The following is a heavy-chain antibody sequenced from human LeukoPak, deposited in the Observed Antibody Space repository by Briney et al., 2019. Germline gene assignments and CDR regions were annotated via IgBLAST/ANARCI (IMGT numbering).Heavy chain of an antibody. V-gene: IGHV3-7*05. CDR1: GFTFSSYW. D-gene: IGHD2-2*01. CDR3: ARDQRYCSSSSCPWEPFDY. CDR2: IKQDGSEK. J-gene: IGHJ4*02. Sequence: GGSLRLSCAASGFTFSSYWMSWVRQAPGKGLEWVANIKQDGSEKYYVDSVKGRFTSSRDNAKNSLYLQMNSLRAEDTAVYYCARDQRYCSSSSCPWEPFDYWGQGTLVTVSS.